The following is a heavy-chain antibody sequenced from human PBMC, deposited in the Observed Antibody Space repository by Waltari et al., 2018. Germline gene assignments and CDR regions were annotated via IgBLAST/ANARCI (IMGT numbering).Heavy chain of an antibody. CDR1: ASAVTSSG. D-gene: IGHD2-2*01. CDR2: ISAYNGNT. CDR3: ARSRLPNIVVVPAAIDY. V-gene: IGHV1-18*01. J-gene: IGHJ4*02. Sequence: HVQLVQAGAEGNKPGASAQVSCQASASAVTSSGISCVRQARDHGLGWMGWISAYNGNTNYAQKLQGRVTMTTDTSTSTAYMELRSLRSDDTAVYYCARSRLPNIVVVPAAIDYWGQGTLVTVSS.